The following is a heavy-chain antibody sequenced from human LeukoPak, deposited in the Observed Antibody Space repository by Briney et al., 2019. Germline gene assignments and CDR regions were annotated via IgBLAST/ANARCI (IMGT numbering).Heavy chain of an antibody. J-gene: IGHJ2*01. D-gene: IGHD3-3*01. Sequence: PSETLSLTCYLYGGSFSGYYWTWIRQPAGKGLEWIGRMYPSGSSNSNPSLKSRVTMSLDTSKNQFSLKLRSVTAADTAVYYCARNTYYDFWSGYSWYLDLWGRGTLVTVSS. CDR2: MYPSGSS. V-gene: IGHV4-4*07. CDR1: GGSFSGYY. CDR3: ARNTYYDFWSGYSWYLDL.